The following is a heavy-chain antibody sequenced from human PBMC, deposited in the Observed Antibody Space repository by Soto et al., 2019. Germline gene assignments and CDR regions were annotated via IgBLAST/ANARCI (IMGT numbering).Heavy chain of an antibody. D-gene: IGHD3-3*01. V-gene: IGHV4-4*02. J-gene: IGHJ6*02. Sequence: SETLSLTCAVSGGSISSSNWWSWVRQPPGKGREWIGGIYHSGSTNYNPSLKSRVTISVDKSKHQSSLKLSSVTAADTAVYYCARATLDFWSGYYREEYYYYGLDVWGQGTTVT. CDR1: GGSISSSNW. CDR3: ARATLDFWSGYYREEYYYYGLDV. CDR2: IYHSGST.